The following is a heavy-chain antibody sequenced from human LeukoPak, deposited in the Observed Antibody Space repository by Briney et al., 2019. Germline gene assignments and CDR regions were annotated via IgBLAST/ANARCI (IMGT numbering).Heavy chain of an antibody. CDR3: ATQRYCTNGVCYTEYYFDY. D-gene: IGHD2-8*01. Sequence: GGSLRLSCAASGFTFSSYWMSWVRQAPGKGLEWVANIKQDGSEKYYVDSVKGRFTISRDNAKNSLYLQMNSLRAEDTAVYYCATQRYCTNGVCYTEYYFDYWGQGTLVTVSA. CDR2: IKQDGSEK. J-gene: IGHJ4*02. CDR1: GFTFSSYW. V-gene: IGHV3-7*01.